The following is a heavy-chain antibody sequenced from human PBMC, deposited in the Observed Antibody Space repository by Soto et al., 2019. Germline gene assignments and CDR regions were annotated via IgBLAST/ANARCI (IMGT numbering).Heavy chain of an antibody. CDR3: TKDRYYDFWSGYP. CDR2: ISGSGGST. CDR1: GSTFSSYA. V-gene: IGHV3-23*01. Sequence: PVGSLRLSCAASGSTFSSYAMSWVRQAPGEGLEWVSAISGSGGSTYYADSVKGRFTISRDNSKNTLYLQMNSLRAEDTAVYYCTKDRYYDFWSGYPWGQGTLVTVS. D-gene: IGHD3-3*01. J-gene: IGHJ5*02.